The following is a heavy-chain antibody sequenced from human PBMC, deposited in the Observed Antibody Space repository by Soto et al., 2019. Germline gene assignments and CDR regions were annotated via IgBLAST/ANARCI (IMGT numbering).Heavy chain of an antibody. CDR3: AREENYYESSGYAGRYFDY. CDR1: GFTFSSYE. D-gene: IGHD3-22*01. CDR2: ISSSGSTT. Sequence: GGSLRLSCEVSGFTFSSYEMSWVRQAPGKGLECIAYISSSGSTTDHADSVKGRFTVSRGNAKNSLYLEMNSLRVEDSGIYYCAREENYYESSGYAGRYFDYWGQGALVTVSS. J-gene: IGHJ4*02. V-gene: IGHV3-48*03.